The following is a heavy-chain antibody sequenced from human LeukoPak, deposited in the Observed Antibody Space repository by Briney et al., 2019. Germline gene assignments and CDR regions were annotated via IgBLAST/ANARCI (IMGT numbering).Heavy chain of an antibody. D-gene: IGHD6-13*01. CDR3: ARVRYSSNWYPYYFDY. Sequence: SETLSLTCSVSGGSVTSGSYYWNWIRQSPGKGLEWIGYTSYSGSTNYNPSLKSRVTISVDTSKNQFSLKLNSVTAADTAVYYCARVRYSSNWYPYYFDYWGQGTLVTVSS. CDR1: GGSVTSGSYY. V-gene: IGHV4-61*01. J-gene: IGHJ4*02. CDR2: TSYSGST.